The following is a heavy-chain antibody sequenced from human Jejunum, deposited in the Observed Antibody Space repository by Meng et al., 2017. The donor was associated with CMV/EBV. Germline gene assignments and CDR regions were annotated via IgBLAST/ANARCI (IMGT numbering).Heavy chain of an antibody. CDR2: VYSTGST. V-gene: IGHV4-39*07. J-gene: IGHJ4*02. D-gene: IGHD6-13*01. CDR1: GGSISGSSYY. Sequence: QLRLQESGPGLVKPSETLSLTCTVSGGSISGSSYYWGWIRQPPGKGLECLATVYSTGSTYYDPSLKSRVTISVDTSKNQFSLRLSSVTAADTAVYYCARVWQPNYYFDYWGQGTLVTGSS. CDR3: ARVWQPNYYFDY.